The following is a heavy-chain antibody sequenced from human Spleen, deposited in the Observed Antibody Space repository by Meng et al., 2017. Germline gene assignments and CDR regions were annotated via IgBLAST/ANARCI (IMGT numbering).Heavy chain of an antibody. CDR1: GFSLSTSGVG. CDR3: AHRREVSSGWPMDV. V-gene: IGHV2-5*01. Sequence: SGPTLVKPTQTLALTCTFSGFSLSTSGVGVGWVRQPPGKALEWLVFIYWNDDKRYRPSLKSRLTITKDTSKNQVVLTMTNMDPVDTATYYCAHRREVSSGWPMDVWGQGTTVTVSS. CDR2: IYWNDDK. J-gene: IGHJ6*02. D-gene: IGHD6-19*01.